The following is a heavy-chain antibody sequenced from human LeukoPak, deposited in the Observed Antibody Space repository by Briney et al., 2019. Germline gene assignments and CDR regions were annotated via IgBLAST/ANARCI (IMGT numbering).Heavy chain of an antibody. CDR1: GFTFSSYW. CDR3: TRVGQAGWSGYPLDY. J-gene: IGHJ4*02. Sequence: PAGSLRLSCAASGFTFSSYWMHWVRQAPGKGLVWVSRTNGDGSSTTYADSVKGRFTTSRDNAKNTLYLQMDSLRAEDTAVYYCTRVGQAGWSGYPLDYWGQGTLVTVSS. CDR2: TNGDGSST. D-gene: IGHD5-12*01. V-gene: IGHV3-74*01.